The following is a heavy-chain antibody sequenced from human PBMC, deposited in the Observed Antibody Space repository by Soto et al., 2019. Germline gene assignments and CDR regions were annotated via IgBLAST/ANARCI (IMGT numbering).Heavy chain of an antibody. CDR3: ARDRTPPGDFAY. V-gene: IGHV1-69*13. D-gene: IGHD7-27*01. CDR1: GGTFTSYA. J-gene: IGHJ4*02. CDR2: IIPIFGRA. Sequence: SVKVSCKAAGGTFTSYAISWVRQAPGQGLEWMGGIIPIFGRANYAQKFQGRVTITGDESTSTAYMELSSLRSEDTAVYYCARDRTPPGDFAYRGQRTLDTVSS.